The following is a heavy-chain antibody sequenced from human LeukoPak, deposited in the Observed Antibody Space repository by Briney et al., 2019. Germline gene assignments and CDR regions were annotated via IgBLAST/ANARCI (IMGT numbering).Heavy chain of an antibody. V-gene: IGHV1-69*01. CDR3: ARDGVRNMGLRLDY. CDR2: IIPIFPKS. Sequence: ALVKVSCKASGGTFGVNAIHWVRQAPGQGLEWMGDIIPIFPKSNYAQKFQGRVTFTADESTSTAYMEMSSLTSEDTAVYYCARDGVRNMGLRLDYWGQGTLVIVSS. D-gene: IGHD1-14*01. CDR1: GGTFGVNA. J-gene: IGHJ4*02.